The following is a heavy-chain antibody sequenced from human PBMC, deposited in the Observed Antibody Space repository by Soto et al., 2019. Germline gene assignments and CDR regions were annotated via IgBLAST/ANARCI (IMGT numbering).Heavy chain of an antibody. CDR3: ATPASSGFDI. Sequence: PVGSLRLSCAASGFTFSSYSMNWVRQAPGKGLEWVSYISSSSSTIYYADSVKGRFTISRDNAKNSLYLQMNSLRDEDTAVYYCATPASSGFDIWGQGTMVTVSS. D-gene: IGHD3-22*01. J-gene: IGHJ3*02. CDR2: ISSSSSTI. CDR1: GFTFSSYS. V-gene: IGHV3-48*02.